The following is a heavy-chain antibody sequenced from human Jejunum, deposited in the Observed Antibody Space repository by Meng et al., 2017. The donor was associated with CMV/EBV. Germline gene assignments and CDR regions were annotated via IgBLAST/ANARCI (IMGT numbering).Heavy chain of an antibody. CDR1: GGSIRNTNYY. D-gene: IGHD2-8*02. Sequence: VSGGSIRNTNYYWGWIRQPPGKGLEWIGTIYYGRTTYYNPSLKGRVTISVDTSKNQFSLKLSSVTAADTAVYCCARVGSGAQVLDYWGQGTLVTVSS. CDR3: ARVGSGAQVLDY. V-gene: IGHV4-39*07. CDR2: IYYGRTT. J-gene: IGHJ4*02.